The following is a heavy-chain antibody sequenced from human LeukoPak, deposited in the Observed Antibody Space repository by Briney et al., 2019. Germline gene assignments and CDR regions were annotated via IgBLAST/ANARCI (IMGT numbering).Heavy chain of an antibody. CDR1: GFTFRSYG. CDR3: VSSRIAAALPFDY. D-gene: IGHD6-25*01. CDR2: ISSSGRTI. J-gene: IGHJ4*02. V-gene: IGHV3-48*04. Sequence: GGSLRLSCAASGFTFRSYGMTWVRQAPGKGLEWVSYISSSGRTIYYADSVKGRFTISRDNAKNSLYLQMNSLRAEDTAVYSCVSSRIAAALPFDYWGQGTLVTVSS.